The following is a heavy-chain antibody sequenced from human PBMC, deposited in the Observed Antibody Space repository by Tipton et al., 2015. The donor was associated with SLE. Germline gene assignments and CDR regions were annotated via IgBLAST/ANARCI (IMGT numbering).Heavy chain of an antibody. Sequence: TLSLTCTVSGGSISSSSYYWGWIRQPPGKGLEWLGSIYYSGRTYYNPSLKSRVTISVDTSKNQFSLKLSSVTAADTAVYYCARVGVVTPFDYWGQGTLVTVSS. D-gene: IGHD4-23*01. J-gene: IGHJ4*02. V-gene: IGHV4-39*07. CDR1: GGSISSSSYY. CDR3: ARVGVVTPFDY. CDR2: IYYSGRT.